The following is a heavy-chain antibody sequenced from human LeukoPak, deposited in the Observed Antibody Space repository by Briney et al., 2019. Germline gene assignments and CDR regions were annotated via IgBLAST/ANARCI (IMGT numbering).Heavy chain of an antibody. D-gene: IGHD5-12*01. CDR2: IIPIYGKA. V-gene: IGHV1-69*13. CDR3: ARNPQTGKGGYDPKGYYYYFYMDV. Sequence: GASVKVSCKASGGTFISYVISWVRQAPGQGLEWMGGIIPIYGKANYEQKFQGRVTNTSDEYTSTDYMELNSLRSEDTAVYYCARNPQTGKGGYDPKGYYYYFYMDVWGKVTTVTISS. CDR1: GGTFISYV. J-gene: IGHJ6*03.